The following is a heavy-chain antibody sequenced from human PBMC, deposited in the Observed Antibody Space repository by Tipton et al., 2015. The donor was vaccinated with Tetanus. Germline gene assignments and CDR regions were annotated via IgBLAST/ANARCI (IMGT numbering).Heavy chain of an antibody. CDR3: ARAHCTDGVCNFDF. CDR2: IYPGDSDT. D-gene: IGHD2-8*01. V-gene: IGHV5-51*01. J-gene: IGHJ4*02. Sequence: QLVQSGGEVKKPGESLKISCKGSGYIFNNYWIGWVRQKPGKGLEWMGIIYPGDSDTRYSPSFQGQVTISVDKSINTAYLQWSSLKASDTSMFYCARAHCTDGVCNFDFWGQGALVTFAS. CDR1: GYIFNNYW.